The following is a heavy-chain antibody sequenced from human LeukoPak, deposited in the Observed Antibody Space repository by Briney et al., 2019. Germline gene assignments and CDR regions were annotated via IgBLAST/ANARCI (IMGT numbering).Heavy chain of an antibody. CDR1: GFLFSSFE. J-gene: IGHJ3*02. V-gene: IGHV3-48*03. CDR2: ISSSGITI. CDR3: ARAVATTSDDAFDI. Sequence: GGSLRLSCAASGFLFSSFEVNWVRQAPGKGLEWVSYISSSGITIYYADSVKGRFTISRDNAKNSLYLQMNSLRAEDTAVYYCARAVATTSDDAFDIWGQGTVVTVSS. D-gene: IGHD5-12*01.